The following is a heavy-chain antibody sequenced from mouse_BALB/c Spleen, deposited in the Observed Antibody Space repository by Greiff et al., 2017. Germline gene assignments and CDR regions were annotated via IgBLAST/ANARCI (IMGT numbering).Heavy chain of an antibody. Sequence: EVKVVESGGGLVKPGGSLKLSCAASGFAFSSYDMSWVRQTPEKRLEWVAYISSGGGSTYYPDTVKGRFTISRDNAKNTLYLQMSSLKSEDTAMYYCARQGGSSSWFAYWGQGTLVTVSA. J-gene: IGHJ3*01. CDR3: ARQGGSSSWFAY. CDR2: ISSGGGST. CDR1: GFAFSSYD. V-gene: IGHV5-12-1*01. D-gene: IGHD1-1*01.